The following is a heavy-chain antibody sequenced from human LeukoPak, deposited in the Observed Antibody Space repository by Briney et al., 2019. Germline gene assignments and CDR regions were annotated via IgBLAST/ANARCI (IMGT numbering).Heavy chain of an antibody. J-gene: IGHJ6*02. D-gene: IGHD3-22*01. CDR1: GYTFTSYD. V-gene: IGHV1-8*01. Sequence: ASVKVSCKASGYTFTSYDINWVRQATGQGLKWMGWMNPNSGNTGYAQKFQGRVTMTRNTSISTAYMELSGLRSEDTAVYYCARARSNYYDSSGYLARAKYYYYYGMDVWGQGTTVTVSS. CDR3: ARARSNYYDSSGYLARAKYYYYYGMDV. CDR2: MNPNSGNT.